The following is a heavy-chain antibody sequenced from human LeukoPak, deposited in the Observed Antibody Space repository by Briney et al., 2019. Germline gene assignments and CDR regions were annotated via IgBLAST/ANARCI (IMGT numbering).Heavy chain of an antibody. J-gene: IGHJ4*02. CDR2: FDPEDGET. CDR1: GYTLTELS. D-gene: IGHD3-22*01. Sequence: ASVKVSCKVSGYTLTELSMHWVRQAPGKGLEWMGGFDPEDGETIYAQKFQGRVTMTEDTSTDTAYMELSSLRSEDTAVYYCATAVDRYDSSGEWGQGTLVTVSS. V-gene: IGHV1-24*01. CDR3: ATAVDRYDSSGE.